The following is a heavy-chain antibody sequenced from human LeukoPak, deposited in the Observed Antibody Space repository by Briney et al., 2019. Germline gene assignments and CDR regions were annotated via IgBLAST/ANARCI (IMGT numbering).Heavy chain of an antibody. CDR2: ISYDGSNK. D-gene: IGHD5-18*01. J-gene: IGHJ4*02. Sequence: GGSLRLSCAASGFTFSSYATHWVRQAPGKGLEWVAVISYDGSNKYYADSVKGRFTISRDNSKNTLYLQMNSLRAEDTAVYYCARESVHTAIFDYWGQGTLVTVSS. CDR3: ARESVHTAIFDY. V-gene: IGHV3-30-3*01. CDR1: GFTFSSYA.